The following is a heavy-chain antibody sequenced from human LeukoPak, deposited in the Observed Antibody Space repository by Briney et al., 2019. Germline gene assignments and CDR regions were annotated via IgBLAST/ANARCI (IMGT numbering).Heavy chain of an antibody. CDR2: INPTTGDT. CDR1: GYTFTRYY. D-gene: IGHD2-15*01. Sequence: ASVKVSCKASGYTFTRYYMHWVRPAPGQGLEWMGIINPTTGDTTYAQKFQGRLTMTRDMSTSTVYMELSSLTSEGTAVFYCARYGFSAVWQGGWHAFDIWGQGTVVTVSS. J-gene: IGHJ3*02. CDR3: ARYGFSAVWQGGWHAFDI. V-gene: IGHV1-46*01.